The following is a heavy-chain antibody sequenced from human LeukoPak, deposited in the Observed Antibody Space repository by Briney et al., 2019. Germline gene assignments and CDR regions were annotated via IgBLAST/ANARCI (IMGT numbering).Heavy chain of an antibody. CDR1: GGSISGGDYY. J-gene: IGHJ4*02. V-gene: IGHV4-30-4*08. Sequence: SETLSLTCTVSGGSISGGDYYWSWIRQPPGKGLEWIGYIYYSGSTYYDPSLKSRVTISVDTSKNQFSLKLSSVTAADTAVYCRARVQYQLLYRWEGVYYFDYWGQGTLVTVSS. D-gene: IGHD2-2*02. CDR3: ARVQYQLLYRWEGVYYFDY. CDR2: IYYSGST.